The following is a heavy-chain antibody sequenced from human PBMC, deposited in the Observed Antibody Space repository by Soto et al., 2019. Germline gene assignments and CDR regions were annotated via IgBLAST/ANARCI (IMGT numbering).Heavy chain of an antibody. Sequence: PGGSLRLSCAASGFTFSSYDMHWVRQATGKGQEWVSAIGTAGDTYYPGSVKGRFTISRENAKNTLYLQMNSLRVEDTAVYHCAKLRYFDWSAYNWFEYWGQGTPVTVSS. CDR3: AKLRYFDWSAYNWFEY. J-gene: IGHJ5*01. CDR1: GFTFSSYD. V-gene: IGHV3-13*04. CDR2: IGTAGDT. D-gene: IGHD3-9*01.